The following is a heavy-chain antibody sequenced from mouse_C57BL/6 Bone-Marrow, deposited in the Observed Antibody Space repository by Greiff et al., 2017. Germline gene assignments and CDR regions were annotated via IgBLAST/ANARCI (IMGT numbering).Heavy chain of an antibody. CDR2: IYPGDGDT. CDR1: GYAFTSSW. CDR3: ARGGYDAWFAY. V-gene: IGHV1-82*01. D-gene: IGHD2-2*01. J-gene: IGHJ3*01. Sequence: VQLQQSGPELVKPGASVKISCKASGYAFTSSWMNWVKQRPGKGLEWIGRIYPGDGDTNYNGKFKGKATLTADKSSSTAYMHLSSLTSEDSAVYFGARGGYDAWFAYWGQGTLVTVSA.